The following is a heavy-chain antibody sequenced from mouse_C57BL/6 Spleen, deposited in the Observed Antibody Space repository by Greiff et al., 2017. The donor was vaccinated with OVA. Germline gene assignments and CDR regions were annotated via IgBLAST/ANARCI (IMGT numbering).Heavy chain of an antibody. CDR2: IYPGDGDT. Sequence: QVQLKQSGAELVKPGASVQISCKASGYAFSSYWMNWVKQRPGKGLEWIGQIYPGDGDTNYNGKFKGKATLTADKSSSTAYMQLSSLTSEDSAVYFCARLDITTVVSDYWGQGTTLTVSS. V-gene: IGHV1-80*01. CDR1: GYAFSSYW. J-gene: IGHJ2*01. CDR3: ARLDITTVVSDY. D-gene: IGHD1-1*01.